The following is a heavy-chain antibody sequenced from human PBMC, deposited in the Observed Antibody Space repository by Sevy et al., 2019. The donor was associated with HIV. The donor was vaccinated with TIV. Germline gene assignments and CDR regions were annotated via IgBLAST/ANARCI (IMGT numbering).Heavy chain of an antibody. J-gene: IGHJ6*02. CDR3: VREMTTVTSYYYGMDV. V-gene: IGHV3-21*01. Sequence: GGSLRLSCAASGFTFSSYSMNWVRQAPGKGLEWVSSISSSSSYIYYADSVKGRFTISRDNAKNSLYLQMNSLRAEDTAVYYCVREMTTVTSYYYGMDVWGQGTTVTVSS. CDR2: ISSSSSYI. CDR1: GFTFSSYS. D-gene: IGHD4-17*01.